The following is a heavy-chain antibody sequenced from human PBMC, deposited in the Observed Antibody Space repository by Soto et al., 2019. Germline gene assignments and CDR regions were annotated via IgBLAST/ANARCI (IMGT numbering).Heavy chain of an antibody. CDR3: GRVMDRPFPTAIES. J-gene: IGHJ4*02. D-gene: IGHD4-17*01. CDR1: GAFITDNNW. CDR2: IFQSGST. Sequence: QVQLQESGPGLVKPSGTLSLTCDVSGAFITDNNWWSWVRQPPGEGLEWIGEIFQSGSTNYNPSLESRVTISVDKSKNQFSLRLNSMTAADTAVYYCGRVMDRPFPTAIESWGQGTLVTVSS. V-gene: IGHV4-4*02.